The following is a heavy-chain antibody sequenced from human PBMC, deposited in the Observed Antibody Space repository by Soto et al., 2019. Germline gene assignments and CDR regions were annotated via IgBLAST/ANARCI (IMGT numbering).Heavy chain of an antibody. J-gene: IGHJ4*02. CDR3: AREASRSYCNDY. D-gene: IGHD1-26*01. Sequence: QVQLVESGGGVVQPGRSLRLSCAASGFTFSSYGMHWVRQAPGKGLEWVAVIWYDGSNRYYADSVKGPFTISRDNSKNTLYLQMTSLRAEDTAVYYCAREASRSYCNDYWGQGTLVTVSS. V-gene: IGHV3-33*01. CDR1: GFTFSSYG. CDR2: IWYDGSNR.